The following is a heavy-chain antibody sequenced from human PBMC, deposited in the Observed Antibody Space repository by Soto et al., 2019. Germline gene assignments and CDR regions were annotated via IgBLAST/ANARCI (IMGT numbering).Heavy chain of an antibody. Sequence: SETLSLTCNVSGGSIDRSNYYWDWLRQPPGKGLEWIGTTYYNGNAYYNQSLKGRVSMSVDTSKNQFSLKLVSVTAADTAVYYCARHFVAVVIKGWGYWGQGTLVTVSS. D-gene: IGHD3-10*01. CDR3: ARHFVAVVIKGWGY. CDR1: GGSIDRSNYY. CDR2: TYYNGNA. V-gene: IGHV4-39*01. J-gene: IGHJ4*02.